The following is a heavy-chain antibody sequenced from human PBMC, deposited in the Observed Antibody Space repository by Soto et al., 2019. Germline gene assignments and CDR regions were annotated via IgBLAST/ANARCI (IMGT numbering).Heavy chain of an antibody. Sequence: QVQLVESGGGVVQPGRSLRLSCASSGFSFSTHGMQWVRQAPGKGLEWGAIISYDGFIKYSADDVKGRFTISRDNSKNTRFLQMDSLRAEDSAVYYCAKDLKASGGHSGTLNYYYGMDVWGQGTTVIVSS. CDR1: GFSFSTHG. D-gene: IGHD3-10*01. V-gene: IGHV3-30*18. CDR2: ISYDGFIK. J-gene: IGHJ6*02. CDR3: AKDLKASGGHSGTLNYYYGMDV.